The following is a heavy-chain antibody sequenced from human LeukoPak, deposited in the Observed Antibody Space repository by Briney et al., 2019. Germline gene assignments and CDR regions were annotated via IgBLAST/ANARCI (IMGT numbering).Heavy chain of an antibody. V-gene: IGHV3-21*01. CDR2: ISSSSSYI. J-gene: IGHJ3*02. CDR3: ARECCSSTSCYNDAFDI. Sequence: GGSLRLSCAASGFTSSSYSMNWVRQAPGKGLEWVSSISSSSSYIYYADSVKGRFTISRDNAKNSLYLQMNSLRAEDTAVYYCARECCSSTSCYNDAFDIWGQGTMVTVSS. CDR1: GFTSSSYS. D-gene: IGHD2-2*02.